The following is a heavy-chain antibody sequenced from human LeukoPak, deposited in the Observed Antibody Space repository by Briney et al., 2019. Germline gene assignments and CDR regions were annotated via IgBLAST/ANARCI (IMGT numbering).Heavy chain of an antibody. V-gene: IGHV1-2*02. Sequence: ASVTVSFKASGYTFTGYYMHWVRQAPGQGLEWMGWINPNSGGTNYAQKFQGRVTMTRDTSISTAYMELSRLRSDDTAVYYCARAYSGSANNAFNIWGQGTMVTVSS. D-gene: IGHD1-26*01. CDR1: GYTFTGYY. J-gene: IGHJ3*02. CDR2: INPNSGGT. CDR3: ARAYSGSANNAFNI.